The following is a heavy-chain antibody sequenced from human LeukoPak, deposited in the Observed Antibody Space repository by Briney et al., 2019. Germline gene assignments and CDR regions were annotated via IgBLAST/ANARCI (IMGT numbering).Heavy chain of an antibody. Sequence: GGSLRLSCAASGFTFSDYDMNWIRQAPGTGLEWVSYITGSSSSKYYADSVKGRFTISRDNAKNSLYLQMNSLRAEDTAVYYCARPTTSGCYPHWRQGTMVTVSS. CDR1: GFTFSDYD. J-gene: IGHJ3*01. CDR2: ITGSSSSK. D-gene: IGHD6-19*01. V-gene: IGHV3-48*01. CDR3: ARPTTSGCYPH.